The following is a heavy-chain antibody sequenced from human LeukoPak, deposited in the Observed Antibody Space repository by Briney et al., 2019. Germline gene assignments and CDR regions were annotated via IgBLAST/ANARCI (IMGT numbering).Heavy chain of an antibody. CDR3: ARWDDSAWGFGN. J-gene: IGHJ4*02. V-gene: IGHV4-59*08. CDR2: ISHSGTT. D-gene: IGHD6-19*01. Sequence: SETLSLTYIVSGGSISSYSWNWIRQSPGKGLEWVGYISHSGTTSYNSSLKSRVTISVDTSKNQLSLKLTSVTAADTAVYYCARWDDSAWGFGNWGPGTLVTVSS. CDR1: GGSISSYS.